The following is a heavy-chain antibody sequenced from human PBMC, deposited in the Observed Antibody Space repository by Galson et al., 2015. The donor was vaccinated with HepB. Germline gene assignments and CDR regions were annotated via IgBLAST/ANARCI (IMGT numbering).Heavy chain of an antibody. J-gene: IGHJ4*02. D-gene: IGHD5-12*01. Sequence: SLRLSCAASGFTFGSYGMHWVRQAPGKGLECVSVIYSGGSTYYADSVEGRFTISRDNSKNTLYLQMNGLRAEDTAVYYCWGGAYVEDYWGQGTLVTVAS. CDR2: IYSGGST. CDR1: GFTFGSYG. V-gene: IGHV3-NL1*01. CDR3: WGGAYVEDY.